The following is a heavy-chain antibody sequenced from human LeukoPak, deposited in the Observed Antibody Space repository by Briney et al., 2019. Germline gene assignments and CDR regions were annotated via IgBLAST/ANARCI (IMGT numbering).Heavy chain of an antibody. CDR1: GGSVSIGGYF. D-gene: IGHD4-17*01. CDR3: ARDYGDKRPVFDFDI. Sequence: SDTLSLTCTVSGGSVSIGGYFWSWIRQHPGKGLEWIGYYYYSGSTYYNPSLKSRVTISVDTSKNQFSLKLSSVTAADTAVYYCARDYGDKRPVFDFDIWGQGTMVTVSS. J-gene: IGHJ3*02. CDR2: YYYSGST. V-gene: IGHV4-31*03.